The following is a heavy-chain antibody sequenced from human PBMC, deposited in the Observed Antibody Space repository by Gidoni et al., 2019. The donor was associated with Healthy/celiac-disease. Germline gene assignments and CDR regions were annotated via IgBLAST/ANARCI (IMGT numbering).Heavy chain of an antibody. CDR2: IWYDGSNK. D-gene: IGHD3-22*01. V-gene: IGHV3-33*01. J-gene: IGHJ4*02. CDR3: ARVQGVVVIDY. Sequence: QVQLVESGGGVVQPGRSLRLSCAASGFTFSSDGMHWVRQAPGKGLEWVAVIWYDGSNKYYADAVKGRLTISRDNSKNTLYLQMNSLRAEDTAVYYCARVQGVVVIDYWGQGTLVTVSS. CDR1: GFTFSSDG.